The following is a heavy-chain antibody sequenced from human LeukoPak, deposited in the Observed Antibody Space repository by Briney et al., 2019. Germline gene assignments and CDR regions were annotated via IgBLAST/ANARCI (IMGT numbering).Heavy chain of an antibody. J-gene: IGHJ6*04. CDR1: GVTIGSAW. CDR2: IKSEGEGATT. D-gene: IGHD3-3*02. V-gene: IGHV3-15*01. Sequence: GVSLRLSCVSSGVTIGSAWMSWVRQAPGKGLEWLGHIKSEGEGATTDDAAGAEGRFAITRDESKKMMYLQMRTLKIDDTAIYYCIAHFPYFYGFDVWGKGTTVTVSS. CDR3: IAHFPYFYGFDV.